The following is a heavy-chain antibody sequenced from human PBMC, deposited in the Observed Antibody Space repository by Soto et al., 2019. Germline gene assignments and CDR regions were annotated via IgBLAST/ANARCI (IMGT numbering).Heavy chain of an antibody. CDR1: GFTVSGSD. D-gene: IGHD3-16*02. CDR3: ATVGGCGNTWGSFRFEY. Sequence: EVQLVETGGGLIQPGGSLRLSCAGSGFTVSGSDMTWVRQAPGKGLEWISIIYTGDSTYYADSVKGRFTISRDISKNTVSLQMNRVRVEDTAVYYCATVGGCGNTWGSFRFEYWGQGALVTVSS. CDR2: IYTGDST. J-gene: IGHJ4*02. V-gene: IGHV3-53*02.